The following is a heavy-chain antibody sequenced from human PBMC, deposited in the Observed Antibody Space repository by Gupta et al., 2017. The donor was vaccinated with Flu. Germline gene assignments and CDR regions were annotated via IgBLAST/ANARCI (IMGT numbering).Heavy chain of an antibody. D-gene: IGHD6-6*01. J-gene: IGHJ4*02. CDR3: ARGSRAAPYIDY. Sequence: EVQLVESGGGLIQPGGSLRVSCAASGFPFSSYEMNWVRQAPGKGLEWVSYISSTGSTVYYVDSVEGRFTISRDNAKNSLHLQMNSLRAEDTAVYYCARGSRAAPYIDYWGQGTLVTVSS. V-gene: IGHV3-48*03. CDR1: GFPFSSYE. CDR2: ISSTGSTV.